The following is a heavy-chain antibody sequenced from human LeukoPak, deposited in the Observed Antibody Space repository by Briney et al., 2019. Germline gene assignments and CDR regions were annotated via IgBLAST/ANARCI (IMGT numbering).Heavy chain of an antibody. J-gene: IGHJ3*02. V-gene: IGHV4-39*07. CDR1: GGSVSRSPYY. CDR2: IYYSGST. CDR3: ARAPAMIVVDAFDI. D-gene: IGHD3-22*01. Sequence: PSETLSLTCTVSGGSVSRSPYYWGWIRQPPGKGLEWIGNIYYSGSTYYNPSLKSRVTISVDTSKNQFSLKLSSVTAADTAVYYCARAPAMIVVDAFDIWGQGTTVTVSS.